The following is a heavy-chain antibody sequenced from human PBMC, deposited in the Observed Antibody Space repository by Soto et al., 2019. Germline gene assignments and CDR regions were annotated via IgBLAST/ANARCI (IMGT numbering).Heavy chain of an antibody. J-gene: IGHJ4*02. D-gene: IGHD3-22*01. Sequence: SETLSLTSAVYGGSFSGYYWTWIRQPPGTGLEWIGEINHSGSTNYNPSLKSRVTISVDTSKNQFSLQLNSVTPEDTAVYYCARDTYYSDRSVYAPFDYWGQGTLVTVSS. CDR3: ARDTYYSDRSVYAPFDY. CDR1: GGSFSGYY. CDR2: INHSGST. V-gene: IGHV4-34*01.